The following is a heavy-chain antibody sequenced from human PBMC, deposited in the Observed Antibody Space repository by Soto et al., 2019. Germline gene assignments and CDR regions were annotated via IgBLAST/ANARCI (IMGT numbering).Heavy chain of an antibody. Sequence: EVHLVESGGGLVQPEGSLRPSCAASGFTFSDHYMDWFRQAPGKGLEWVGRIRNKANSYTTEYAASVKGRFTISRDDSRNSLYLQMNSLKTEDTAMYYCTRAGILTTPYYFDYWGQGTLVTVSS. CDR2: IRNKANSYTT. D-gene: IGHD2-21*01. J-gene: IGHJ4*02. CDR3: TRAGILTTPYYFDY. CDR1: GFTFSDHY. V-gene: IGHV3-72*01.